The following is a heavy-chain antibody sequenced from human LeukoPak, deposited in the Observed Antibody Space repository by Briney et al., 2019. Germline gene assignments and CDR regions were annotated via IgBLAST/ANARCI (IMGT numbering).Heavy chain of an antibody. CDR3: TTRKIQLWATQYYYYYYMDV. V-gene: IGHV3-15*01. CDR2: IKSKTGGGTT. CDR1: GFTFSNAW. Sequence: GGSLRLSCAASGFTFSNAWMSWVRQAPGKGLEWVGRIKSKTGGGTTDYAAPVKGRFTISRDDSKNTLYLQMNSLKTEDTAVYYCTTRKIQLWATQYYYYYYMDVWGKGTTVTVSS. D-gene: IGHD5-18*01. J-gene: IGHJ6*03.